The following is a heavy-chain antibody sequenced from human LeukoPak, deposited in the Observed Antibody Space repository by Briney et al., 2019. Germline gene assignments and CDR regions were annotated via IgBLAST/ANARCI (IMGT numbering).Heavy chain of an antibody. V-gene: IGHV1-69*04. J-gene: IGHJ3*02. CDR2: IIPILGIA. CDR3: ARDSSYSSSWAGAFDI. CDR1: GGTFSSYA. Sequence: GSSVKVSCKASGGTFSSYAISWVRQAPGQGLEWMGRIIPILGIANYAQKFQGRVTITADKSTSTAYMELSSLRSEDTAVYYCARDSSYSSSWAGAFDIWGQGTMVTVSS. D-gene: IGHD6-13*01.